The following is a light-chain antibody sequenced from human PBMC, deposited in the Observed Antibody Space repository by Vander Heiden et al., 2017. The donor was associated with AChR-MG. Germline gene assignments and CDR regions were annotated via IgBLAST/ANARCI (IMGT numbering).Light chain of an antibody. J-gene: IGLJ2*01. Sequence: QSTLTQPRSTPWAPRQSVTITCTGTSSDVGGYNSVSWYQQHPGKAPKMIIFDVTERPAGVPDRFSGSKADNTASLTISGLQAEDEADYHCCSYAGGYTWLFGGGTKVTV. CDR3: CSYAGGYTWL. V-gene: IGLV2-11*01. CDR2: DVT. CDR1: SSDVGGYNS.